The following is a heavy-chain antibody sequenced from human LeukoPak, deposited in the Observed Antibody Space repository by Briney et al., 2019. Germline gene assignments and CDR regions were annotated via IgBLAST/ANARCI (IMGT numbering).Heavy chain of an antibody. D-gene: IGHD2-2*01. CDR3: ARVLDCSSTSCYAGIGLDP. V-gene: IGHV4-59*01. Sequence: SETLSLTCTVSGGSISSYYWSWIRQPPGKGLEWIGYIYYSGSTNYNPSLKSRVTISVDTSKNQFSLKLSSVTAADTAVYFCARVLDCSSTSCYAGIGLDPWGQGTLVTVSS. J-gene: IGHJ5*02. CDR1: GGSISSYY. CDR2: IYYSGST.